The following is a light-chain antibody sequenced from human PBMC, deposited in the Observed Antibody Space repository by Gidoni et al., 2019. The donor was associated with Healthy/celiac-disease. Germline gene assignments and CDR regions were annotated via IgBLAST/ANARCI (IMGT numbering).Light chain of an antibody. CDR2: GAS. J-gene: IGKJ5*01. Sequence: EIVLTQSPGTLPLSPGERATLSCRASQSVSSSYLAWYQQKPGQAPMLLIYGASSRATGIPDRFSGSGSGTDFTLTISRLEPEDFAVYYCQQYGSSQITFGQGTRLEIK. CDR3: QQYGSSQIT. CDR1: QSVSSSY. V-gene: IGKV3-20*01.